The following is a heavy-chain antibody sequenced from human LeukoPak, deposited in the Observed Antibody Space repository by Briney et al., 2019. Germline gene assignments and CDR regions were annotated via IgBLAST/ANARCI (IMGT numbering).Heavy chain of an antibody. CDR2: INHSGST. Sequence: PSETLSLTCAVYGASFSNYYWSWIRQPPGKGLEWIGEINHSGSTNYNPSLKSRVTISVDTSKNQFSLKLSSVTAADTAVYYCARGTRSLPNYYMDVWGKGTTVTVSS. CDR3: ARGTRSLPNYYMDV. V-gene: IGHV4-34*01. CDR1: GASFSNYY. D-gene: IGHD1-1*01. J-gene: IGHJ6*03.